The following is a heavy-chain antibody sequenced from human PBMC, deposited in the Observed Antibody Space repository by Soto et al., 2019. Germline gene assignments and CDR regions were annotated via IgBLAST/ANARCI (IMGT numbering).Heavy chain of an antibody. J-gene: IGHJ4*02. CDR1: GGTFSNYA. Sequence: QVRLVQSGAEVKKPESSVKVSCKASGGTFSNYAIGWVRQAPGQGLEWMGGIILPFGKANYAQKFQDRVTIPAAESMTPSYMELSGLRSKDTAVYYCASGPDYERIFDSWGQGTLVTVSS. D-gene: IGHD4-17*01. CDR3: ASGPDYERIFDS. V-gene: IGHV1-69*12. CDR2: IILPFGKA.